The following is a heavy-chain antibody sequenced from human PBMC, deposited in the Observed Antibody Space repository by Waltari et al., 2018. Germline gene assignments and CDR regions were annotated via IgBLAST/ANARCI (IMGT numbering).Heavy chain of an antibody. CDR1: GYTFTNYD. V-gene: IGHV1-8*01. Sequence: QVQLVQSGAEVKKPGASVKVSCKASGYTFTNYDINWVRQATGRGLEWMGWGLEGMGWRNPKTAKTTYAQKFQGRVTITRNTSRRTAYMELSSLRSEDTAVYYGTGCAGLYSTSSLVSRNWFDPWGQGTLVTVSS. D-gene: IGHD6-6*01. J-gene: IGHJ5*02. CDR3: TGCAGLYSTSSLVSRNWFDP. CDR2: RNPKTAKT.